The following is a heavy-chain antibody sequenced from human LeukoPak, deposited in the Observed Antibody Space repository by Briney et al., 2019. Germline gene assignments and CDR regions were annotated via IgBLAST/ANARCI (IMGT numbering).Heavy chain of an antibody. CDR2: ISSSSSYI. V-gene: IGHV3-21*01. CDR1: GFTFSSYS. D-gene: IGHD3-10*02. Sequence: GGSLRLSCAASGFTFSSYSMNWVRQAPGKGLEWVSPISSSSSYIYYADSVKGRFTISRDNAKNSLYLQMNSLRAEDTAVYYCASCTGRLTRGAFDIWGQGTMVTASS. CDR3: ASCTGRLTRGAFDI. J-gene: IGHJ3*02.